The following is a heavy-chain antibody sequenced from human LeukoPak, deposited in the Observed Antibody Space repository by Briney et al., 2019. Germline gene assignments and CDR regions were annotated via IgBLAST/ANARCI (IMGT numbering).Heavy chain of an antibody. CDR1: GGSISSHY. V-gene: IGHV4-59*11. CDR2: IYYSGST. J-gene: IGHJ6*03. CDR3: ARVANYYGSGSYYYYYYMDV. D-gene: IGHD3-10*01. Sequence: SETLSLTCTVSGGSISSHYWSWIRQPPGKGLEWIGCIYYSGSTNYNPSLKSRVTISVDTSKNQFSLKLSSVTAADTAVYYCARVANYYGSGSYYYYYYMDVWGKGTTVTVSS.